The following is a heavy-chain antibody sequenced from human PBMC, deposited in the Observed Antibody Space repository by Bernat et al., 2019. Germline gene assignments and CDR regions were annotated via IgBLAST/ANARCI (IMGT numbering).Heavy chain of an antibody. V-gene: IGHV3-66*01. CDR2: IYIGGST. CDR3: AGRTYYYGSGSPDFDY. CDR1: GFTVSSNY. J-gene: IGHJ4*02. D-gene: IGHD3-10*01. Sequence: EVQLVESGGGWVQPGGSLRVSCAAFGFTVSSNYMSWVRQAPGMGLDWVSFIYIGGSTYYADSVKGRFTISRDNSKNTLYLQMNSLRAEDTAVYYCAGRTYYYGSGSPDFDYWGQGTLVTVSS.